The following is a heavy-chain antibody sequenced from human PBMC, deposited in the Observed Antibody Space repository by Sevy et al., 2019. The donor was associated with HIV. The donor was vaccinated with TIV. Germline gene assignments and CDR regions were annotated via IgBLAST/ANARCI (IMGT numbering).Heavy chain of an antibody. CDR3: TGGSGGQSRFDY. V-gene: IGHV3-49*04. J-gene: IGHJ4*02. CDR2: IKSKVLGGTT. CDR1: GFTFGDYS. D-gene: IGHD3-16*01. Sequence: GGSLRLSCTASGFTFGDYSMSWVRQAPGKGLEWVAFIKSKVLGGTTESAASVKSRFTISRDDSKSIAYLQVNNLKTEDSAVYYCTGGSGGQSRFDYWGQGTLVTVSS.